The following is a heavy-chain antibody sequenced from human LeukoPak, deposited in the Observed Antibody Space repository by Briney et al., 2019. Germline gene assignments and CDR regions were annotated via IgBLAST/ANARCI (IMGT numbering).Heavy chain of an antibody. V-gene: IGHV3-21*06. CDR3: ARSLRDAFDI. J-gene: IGHJ3*02. CDR1: GFTFSNYA. CDR2: LSGTGRYI. Sequence: GGSLRLSCAVSGFTFSNYAMSWVRQAPGKGLEWVSSLSGTGRYIYYADLMKGRFTISRDNAKNSLYLQMNSLRAEDTAVYYCARSLRDAFDIWGQGTIVTVSS.